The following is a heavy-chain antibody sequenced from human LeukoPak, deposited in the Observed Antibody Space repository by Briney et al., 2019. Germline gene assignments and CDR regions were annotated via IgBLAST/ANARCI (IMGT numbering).Heavy chain of an antibody. V-gene: IGHV3-21*01. Sequence: GGSLRLSCAASGFTFSSYSMNWVRQAPGKGLEWVSSIGSSSSYIYYADSVKGRFTISRDNAKNSLYLQMNSLRAEDTAVYYCARDLSTRATYYDFWSGYPNHYSDYWGQGTLVTVSS. D-gene: IGHD3-3*01. J-gene: IGHJ4*02. CDR2: IGSSSSYI. CDR1: GFTFSSYS. CDR3: ARDLSTRATYYDFWSGYPNHYSDY.